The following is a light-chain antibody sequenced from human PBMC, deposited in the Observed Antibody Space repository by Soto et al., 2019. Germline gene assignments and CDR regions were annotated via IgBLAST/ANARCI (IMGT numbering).Light chain of an antibody. CDR3: LQYNSYPWT. J-gene: IGKJ1*01. CDR2: ATS. Sequence: DLQMAQSPSAMYASVGDSVTITCRASQGISNYLAWFQQKPGKVPKRLIYATSSLQSGVPLRFSGSGSGTEFTLTISSLQPLDFATYYCLQYNSYPWTVGQGTKVEIK. V-gene: IGKV1-17*03. CDR1: QGISNY.